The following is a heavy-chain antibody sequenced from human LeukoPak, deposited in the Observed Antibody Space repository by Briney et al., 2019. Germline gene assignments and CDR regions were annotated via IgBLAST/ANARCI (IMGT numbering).Heavy chain of an antibody. V-gene: IGHV3-23*01. CDR2: ISGSGGST. CDR1: GFTFSSYA. Sequence: GGSLRLSCAASGFTFSSYAMSWVRQAPGKGLEWVSAISGSGGSTYYADSVKGRFTISRDNSKNTLYLQMNSLRAEDTAVYYCEKNPAAGSYYYMDVWGKGTTVTVSS. J-gene: IGHJ6*03. CDR3: EKNPAAGSYYYMDV. D-gene: IGHD6-13*01.